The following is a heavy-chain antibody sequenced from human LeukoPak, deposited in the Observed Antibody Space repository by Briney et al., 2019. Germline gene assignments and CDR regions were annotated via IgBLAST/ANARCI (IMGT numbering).Heavy chain of an antibody. Sequence: PGGSLRLSCAASGFTFSSYAMSWVRQAPGKGLEWVSAISGSGGSTYYADSVKGRFTISRDNSKNTLYLQMNSLRAEDTAVYYCAKDRGSSSWYGTGDYWGQGTLVTVSS. D-gene: IGHD6-13*01. CDR1: GFTFSSYA. J-gene: IGHJ4*02. CDR3: AKDRGSSSWYGTGDY. CDR2: ISGSGGST. V-gene: IGHV3-23*01.